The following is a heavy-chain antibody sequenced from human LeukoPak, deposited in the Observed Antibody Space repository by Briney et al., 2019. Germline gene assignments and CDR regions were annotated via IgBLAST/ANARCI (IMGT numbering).Heavy chain of an antibody. CDR3: ARDRTPYYDILTGEDAFDL. J-gene: IGHJ3*01. Sequence: RGSLRLSCAASGFTFSSHWMHWVRQAPGKGLVWVSRFNSDGTDTPYADSVKGRFNISRENAKSTLYLQMNSLRAEDTAVYYCARDRTPYYDILTGEDAFDLWGPGTMVTVS. D-gene: IGHD3-9*01. V-gene: IGHV3-74*03. CDR2: FNSDGTDT. CDR1: GFTFSSHW.